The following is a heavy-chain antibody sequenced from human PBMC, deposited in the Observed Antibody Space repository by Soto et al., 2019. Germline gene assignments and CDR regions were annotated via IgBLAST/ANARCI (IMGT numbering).Heavy chain of an antibody. J-gene: IGHJ4*02. CDR1: GFTFSSYW. CDR2: INSDGSST. D-gene: IGHD2-21*02. Sequence: EVQLVESGGGLVQPGGSLRLSCAASGFTFSSYWMHWVRQAPGKGLVWVSRINSDGSSTSYADSVKGRFTISRDNAKNTLYLQMNSLRAEDTSVYYCARPRPYCGGDCPDSWGQGTLVTVSS. CDR3: ARPRPYCGGDCPDS. V-gene: IGHV3-74*01.